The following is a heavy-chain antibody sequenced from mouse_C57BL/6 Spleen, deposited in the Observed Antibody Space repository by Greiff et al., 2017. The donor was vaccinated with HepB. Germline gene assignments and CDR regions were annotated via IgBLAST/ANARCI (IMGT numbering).Heavy chain of an antibody. CDR1: GYTFTSYW. Sequence: VQVQQPGAELVKPGASVKLSCKASGYTFTSYWMQWVKQRPGQGLEWIGEIDPSDSYTNYNQKFKGKATLTVDTSSSTAYMQLSSLTSEDSAVYYCARWDYGSSYEFAYWGQGTLVTVSA. V-gene: IGHV1-50*01. CDR2: IDPSDSYT. D-gene: IGHD1-1*01. J-gene: IGHJ3*01. CDR3: ARWDYGSSYEFAY.